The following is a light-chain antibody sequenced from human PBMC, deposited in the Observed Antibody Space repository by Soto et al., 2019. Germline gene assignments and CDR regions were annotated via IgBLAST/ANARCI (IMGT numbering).Light chain of an antibody. CDR2: DAS. Sequence: VRMTQSQSSLCAALGDRVTITCQASQNINNYLNWYQQKPGRAPKLLIYDASNLEAGVPSRFRGSGSGTDFTFTISRLQPEDIATYYCQQYEDLPTFGQGTRLEIK. V-gene: IGKV1-33*01. CDR3: QQYEDLPT. J-gene: IGKJ5*01. CDR1: QNINNY.